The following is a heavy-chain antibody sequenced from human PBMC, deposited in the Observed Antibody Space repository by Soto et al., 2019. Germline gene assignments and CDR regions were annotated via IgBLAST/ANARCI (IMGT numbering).Heavy chain of an antibody. CDR1: GGTISSYY. J-gene: IGHJ6*02. V-gene: IGHV4-59*01. CDR2: IYYSGST. Sequence: TVSGGTISSYYGSRILQTTGKGLEWIGYIYYSGSTNYNPSLKSRVTISVDTSKNQFSLKLSSVTAADTAVYYCARVLHGQTYYYYFGMDVWGQGTTVTVSS. CDR3: ARVLHGQTYYYYFGMDV.